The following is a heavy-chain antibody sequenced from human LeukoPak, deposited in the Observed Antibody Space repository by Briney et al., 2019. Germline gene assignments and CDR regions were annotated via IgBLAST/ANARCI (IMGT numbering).Heavy chain of an antibody. D-gene: IGHD6-19*01. CDR2: ISGSGGST. CDR3: ANTIIAVAGTSYFDY. V-gene: IGHV3-23*01. CDR1: GFTFSSYA. Sequence: GGSLRLSCAASGFTFSSYAMSWVRQAPGKGLEWVSAISGSGGSTYYADSVKGRFTISRDNSKNTLYLQMNSLRAEDTAVYYCANTIIAVAGTSYFDYWGQGTLVTVSS. J-gene: IGHJ4*02.